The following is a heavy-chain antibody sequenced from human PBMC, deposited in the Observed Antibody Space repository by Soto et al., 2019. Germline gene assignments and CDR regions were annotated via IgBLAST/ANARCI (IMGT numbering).Heavy chain of an antibody. Sequence: EVPLVESGGGLVEPGGSLRLSCAASGFAFSGSAVDWVRQASGKGLEWVGRIRSKPNNYATSYAASVKGRFTISRDESKNTAFLQMKSLXXEDXXXXXXXXMARISMVLDHWGQGALVTVSA. CDR3: XXMARISMVLDH. CDR1: GFAFSGSA. V-gene: IGHV3-73*01. J-gene: IGHJ4*02. D-gene: IGHD3-10*01. CDR2: IRSKPNNYAT.